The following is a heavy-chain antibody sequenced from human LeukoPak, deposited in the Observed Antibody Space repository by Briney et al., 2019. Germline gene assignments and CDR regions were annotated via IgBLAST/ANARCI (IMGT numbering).Heavy chain of an antibody. J-gene: IGHJ4*02. Sequence: GESLKISFQGSGYRFTSYWIGWVRPMPGKGLEWMGIIYPGDSDTRYSPSFQGQVTISADKSISTAYLQWSSLKASDTAMYYCARRGGYYDSSGYWDAGGQGTLVTVSS. CDR2: IYPGDSDT. D-gene: IGHD3-22*01. CDR1: GYRFTSYW. CDR3: ARRGGYYDSSGYWDA. V-gene: IGHV5-51*01.